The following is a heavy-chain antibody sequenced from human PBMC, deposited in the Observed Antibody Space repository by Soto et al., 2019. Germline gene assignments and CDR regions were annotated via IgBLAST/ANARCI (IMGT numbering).Heavy chain of an antibody. CDR1: GFTFSSYG. CDR2: IWYDGSNK. Sequence: GGSLRLSCAASGFTFSSYGFHWVRQAPGKGLDWVAAIWYDGSNKYYAESVKGRFTISRDNSKNTLYLEMNSLRAEDTAVYYCARDEGIVAPDLQHWGQGTLVTVSS. J-gene: IGHJ1*01. D-gene: IGHD1-26*01. CDR3: ARDEGIVAPDLQH. V-gene: IGHV3-33*01.